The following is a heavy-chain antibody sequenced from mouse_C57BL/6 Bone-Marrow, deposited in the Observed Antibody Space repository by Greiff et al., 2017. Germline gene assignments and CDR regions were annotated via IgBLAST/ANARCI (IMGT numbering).Heavy chain of an antibody. CDR2: IHPNSGST. V-gene: IGHV1-64*01. J-gene: IGHJ2*01. CDR1: GYTFTSYW. D-gene: IGHD2-3*01. Sequence: QVQLQQPGAELVKPGASVKLSCKASGYTFTSYWMHWVKQRPGQGLEWIGMIHPNSGSTNYNEKFKSKATLTVDKSSSTAYMQLSSLTSEDSAVYYFARWDDGYYPFDYWGQGTTLTVSS. CDR3: ARWDDGYYPFDY.